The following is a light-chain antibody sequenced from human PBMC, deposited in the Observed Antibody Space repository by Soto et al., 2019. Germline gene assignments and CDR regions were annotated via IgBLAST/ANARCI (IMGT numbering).Light chain of an antibody. V-gene: IGKV1-5*01. CDR2: DAS. Sequence: DIQITQSPSTLSASVGDRVTITCRASQSISSWLAWYQQKPGKAPKLLIYDASSLESGVPSRFSGSGSGTEFTLTISSLQPDDCATYYFQPYNSYFPWKFGQGTKGDIK. J-gene: IGKJ1*01. CDR1: QSISSW. CDR3: QPYNSYFPWK.